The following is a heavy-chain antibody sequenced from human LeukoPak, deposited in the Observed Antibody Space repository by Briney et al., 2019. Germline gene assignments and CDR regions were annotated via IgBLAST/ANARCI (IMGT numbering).Heavy chain of an antibody. CDR3: ARGLWFDP. Sequence: KVLEWIGEINHSGSTNYNPSLKSRVTISVDTSKNQFSLKLSSVTAADTAVYCCARGLWFDPWGQGTLVTVSS. V-gene: IGHV4-34*01. CDR2: INHSGST. J-gene: IGHJ5*02.